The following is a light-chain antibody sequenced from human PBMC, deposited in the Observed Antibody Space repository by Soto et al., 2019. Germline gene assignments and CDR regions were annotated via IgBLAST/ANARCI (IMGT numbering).Light chain of an antibody. V-gene: IGLV2-14*01. CDR2: EVA. CDR3: SSYTDSSTHVV. Sequence: QSVLTQPASVSGSPGQSITISCTGTSSDVGGYNYVSWYQQHPGKAPQLMIYEVANRPSGLSNRFSGSKSGDTASLTISGLRAEDEAYYYCSSYTDSSTHVVFGGGTQLTVL. J-gene: IGLJ2*01. CDR1: SSDVGGYNY.